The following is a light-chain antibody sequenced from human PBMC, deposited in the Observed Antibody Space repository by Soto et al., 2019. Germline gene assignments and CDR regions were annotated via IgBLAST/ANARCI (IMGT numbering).Light chain of an antibody. V-gene: IGLV1-51*01. Sequence: QSVLTQPPSVSAAPGQKVTISCSGRSSNIGGNSVSWYQQPPGTAPKLLIYDDNKRPSGIPDRFSGSKSGTSATLGITGFQTGDEADYYCGSWDSSLSAYVFGTGTKV. CDR3: GSWDSSLSAYV. J-gene: IGLJ1*01. CDR1: SSNIGGNS. CDR2: DDN.